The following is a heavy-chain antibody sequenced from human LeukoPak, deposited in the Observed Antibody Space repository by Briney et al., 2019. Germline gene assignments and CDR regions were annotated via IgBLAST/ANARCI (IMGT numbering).Heavy chain of an antibody. D-gene: IGHD3-16*01. CDR1: GFTVSSNY. Sequence: GGSLRLSCAAPGFTVSSNYMSWVRQAPGKGLEWVSTINDNGDGTYYADSVKGRFTISRDNSYNTVSLQMNSLRDEDTGVYYCAKGLRTGVGPYMGYHYYMDVWGKGATVTVSS. CDR3: AKGLRTGVGPYMGYHYYMDV. V-gene: IGHV3-23*01. CDR2: INDNGDGT. J-gene: IGHJ6*03.